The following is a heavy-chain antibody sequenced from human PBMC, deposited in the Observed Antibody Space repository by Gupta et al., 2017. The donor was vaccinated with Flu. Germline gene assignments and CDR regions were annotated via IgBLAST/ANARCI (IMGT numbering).Heavy chain of an antibody. D-gene: IGHD2-15*01. V-gene: IGHV1-46*03. CDR2: INPSGGST. CDR3: ARDQYCSGGSCYSAFDY. Sequence: MHWVRQAPGQGLEWMGIINPSGGSTSYAQKFQGRVTMTRDTSTSTVYMELSSLRSEDTAVYYCARDQYCSGGSCYSAFDYWGQGTLVTVSS. J-gene: IGHJ4*02.